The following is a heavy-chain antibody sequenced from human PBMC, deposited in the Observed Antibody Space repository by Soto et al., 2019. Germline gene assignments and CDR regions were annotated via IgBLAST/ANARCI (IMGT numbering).Heavy chain of an antibody. CDR3: PRAGSSAPFYYYYGMDI. D-gene: IGHD1-1*01. CDR2: TSAYNGNT. CDR1: GYTLTSYR. V-gene: IGHV1-18*01. Sequence: GSVSVSCKXSGYTLTSYRISWVRQAAGQGLEWMGWTSAYNGNTNYAQNLQGRVTMTTDTSTSTAYMELRSLRSDDTAVYYCPRAGSSAPFYYYYGMDIWGQGTTVTVSS. J-gene: IGHJ6*02.